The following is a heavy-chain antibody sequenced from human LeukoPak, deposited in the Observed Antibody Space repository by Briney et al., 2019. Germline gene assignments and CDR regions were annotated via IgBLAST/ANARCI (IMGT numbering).Heavy chain of an antibody. CDR1: GFTFSSYA. V-gene: IGHV3-30-3*01. CDR3: VRGYCSGGSCYGAHYFDY. CDR2: ISYDGSNK. D-gene: IGHD2-15*01. Sequence: QPGRSLRLSCAASGFTFSSYAMHWVRQAPGKGLEWVAVISYDGSNKYYADSVKGRFTISRDNSKNTLYLQMNSLRAEDTAVYYCVRGYCSGGSCYGAHYFDYWGQGTLVTVSS. J-gene: IGHJ4*02.